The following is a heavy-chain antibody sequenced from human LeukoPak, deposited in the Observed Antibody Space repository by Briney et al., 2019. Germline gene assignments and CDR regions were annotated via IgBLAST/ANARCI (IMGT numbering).Heavy chain of an antibody. CDR3: ARDLVEYYGSGSYTEVYYYGMDV. CDR1: GGSISSGGYS. J-gene: IGHJ6*02. V-gene: IGHV4-61*08. Sequence: SETLSLTCAVSGGSISSGGYSWSWIRQPPGKGLEWIGYIYYSGSTNYNPSLKSRVTISVDTSKNQFSLKLSSVTAADTAVYYCARDLVEYYGSGSYTEVYYYGMDVWGQGTTVTVSS. D-gene: IGHD3-10*01. CDR2: IYYSGST.